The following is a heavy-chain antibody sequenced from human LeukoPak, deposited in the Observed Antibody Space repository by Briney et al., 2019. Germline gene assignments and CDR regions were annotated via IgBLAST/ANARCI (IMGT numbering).Heavy chain of an antibody. CDR1: GVSINGYY. Sequence: KPSETLSLTCAVSGVSINGYYWTWIRQPAGKGLEWIGHTYTSGSTNYNPSLKSRVTMSVDTSKNQFSLKLSSVTAADTAVYYCAREIEDYDILTGYYPGVLDCWGQGTRVTVSS. CDR3: AREIEDYDILTGYYPGVLDC. CDR2: TYTSGST. D-gene: IGHD3-9*01. V-gene: IGHV4-4*07. J-gene: IGHJ4*02.